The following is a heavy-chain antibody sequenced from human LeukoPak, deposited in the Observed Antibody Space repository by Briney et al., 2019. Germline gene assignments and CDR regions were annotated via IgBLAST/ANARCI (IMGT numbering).Heavy chain of an antibody. J-gene: IGHJ2*01. Sequence: GGSLRLSCAASGFTFSSYSMNWVRQAPGKGLEWVSSISSSSSYIYYADSVKGRFTISRDNAKNSLYLQMNSLRAEDTAVYYCARDSKSWYFDLWGRGTLVTVSS. CDR1: GFTFSSYS. V-gene: IGHV3-21*01. CDR3: ARDSKSWYFDL. CDR2: ISSSSSYI.